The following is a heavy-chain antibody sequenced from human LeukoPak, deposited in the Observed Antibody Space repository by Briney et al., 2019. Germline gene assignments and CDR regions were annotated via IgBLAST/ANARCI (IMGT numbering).Heavy chain of an antibody. J-gene: IGHJ5*02. D-gene: IGHD6-19*01. V-gene: IGHV1-18*01. CDR2: ISAYNGNT. CDR3: ARDNSAVAGNWFDP. Sequence: ASVKVSCKASGYTFTSYGISWVRQAPGQGLEWMGWISAYNGNTNYAQKLQGRVTMTTDTSTSTAYMELRSLRSDDAAVYYCARDNSAVAGNWFDPWGQGTLVTVSS. CDR1: GYTFTSYG.